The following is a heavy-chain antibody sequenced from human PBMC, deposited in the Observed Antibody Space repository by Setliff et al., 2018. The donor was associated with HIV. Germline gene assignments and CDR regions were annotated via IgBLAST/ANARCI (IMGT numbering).Heavy chain of an antibody. CDR3: AFSLSVYKYDSNDYNGDAFDV. CDR1: GFRFGDSA. Sequence: GGSLRLSCQTSGFRFGDSAMSWVRQAPGKGLEWVGFIGSKTYGGTTEYAASVKGRFTISRDDSKRTAYLQMNSLKIEDTAVYYCAFSLSVYKYDSNDYNGDAFDVWGPGTVVTVSS. J-gene: IGHJ3*01. V-gene: IGHV3-49*04. D-gene: IGHD3-22*01. CDR2: IGSKTYGGTT.